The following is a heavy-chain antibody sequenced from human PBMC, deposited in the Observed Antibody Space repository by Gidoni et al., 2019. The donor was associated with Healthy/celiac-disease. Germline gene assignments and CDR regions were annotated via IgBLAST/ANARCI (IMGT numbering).Heavy chain of an antibody. CDR1: GGSISSYY. J-gene: IGHJ6*02. CDR2: IYTSGST. CDR3: ARDLVSKNYYYYGMDV. V-gene: IGHV4-4*07. Sequence: QVQLQESGPGLVKPSETLSLTCTVSGGSISSYYWSWIRQPAGKGLEWIGRIYTSGSTNYNPSLKSRVTMSVDTSKNQFSLKLSSVTAADTAVYYCARDLVSKNYYYYGMDVWGQGTTVTVSS.